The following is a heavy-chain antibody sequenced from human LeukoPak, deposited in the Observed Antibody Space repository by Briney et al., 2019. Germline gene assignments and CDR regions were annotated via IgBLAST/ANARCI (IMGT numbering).Heavy chain of an antibody. D-gene: IGHD3-10*01. CDR3: ARILYGSGSYRDDY. CDR2: ISSSSSYI. J-gene: IGHJ4*02. Sequence: GGPLSLPWPASGVTFSNDALDWFRPAPGQGRNGVYSISSSSSYIYYADSVKGRFTISGDNAKNSLYLQMNSLRAEDTAVYYCARILYGSGSYRDDYWGQGTLVTVSS. V-gene: IGHV3-21*01. CDR1: GVTFSNDA.